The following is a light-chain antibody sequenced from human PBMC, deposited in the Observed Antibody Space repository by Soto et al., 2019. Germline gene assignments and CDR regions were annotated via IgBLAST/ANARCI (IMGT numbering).Light chain of an antibody. Sequence: DSQMTKYNSTLSASVGDRVTITCRASQSISTWLAWYQQKPGKAPKLLIYDASSLESGVPSRFSGSGSGTEFTLTISSLQPEDFASYYCQQYNSYSTFGQGAKVDVK. CDR1: QSISTW. V-gene: IGKV1-5*01. CDR3: QQYNSYST. J-gene: IGKJ1*01. CDR2: DAS.